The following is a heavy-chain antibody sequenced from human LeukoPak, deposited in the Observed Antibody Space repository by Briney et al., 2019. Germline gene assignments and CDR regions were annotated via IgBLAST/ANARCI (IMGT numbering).Heavy chain of an antibody. J-gene: IGHJ5*02. D-gene: IGHD6-6*01. CDR1: GFTFSSYW. V-gene: IGHV3-7*01. CDR2: IKQDGSEK. CDR3: ARDAIEXSSSSNWFDP. Sequence: PGGSLRLSCAASGFTFSSYWMSWVRQAPGKGLEWVANIKQDGSEKYYVDSVKGRFTISRDNAKNSLYLQMNSLRAEDTAVYYCARDAIEXSSSSNWFDPWGQGTLVTVS.